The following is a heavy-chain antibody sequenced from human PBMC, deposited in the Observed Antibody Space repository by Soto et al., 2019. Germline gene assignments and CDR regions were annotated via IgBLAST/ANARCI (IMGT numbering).Heavy chain of an antibody. J-gene: IGHJ4*02. Sequence: EVQLLESGGGLVQPGGSLRLSCAASGFTFSSYAMNWVRQAPGKGLEWVSIISGDGGTTSYEDSVKGRFTISRDNSKNTLYLQMNSLRAEDTAVYYCAKKRVLVPAMYHFDYWGQGTLVTVSS. CDR2: ISGDGGTT. CDR3: AKKRVLVPAMYHFDY. CDR1: GFTFSSYA. V-gene: IGHV3-23*01. D-gene: IGHD2-2*01.